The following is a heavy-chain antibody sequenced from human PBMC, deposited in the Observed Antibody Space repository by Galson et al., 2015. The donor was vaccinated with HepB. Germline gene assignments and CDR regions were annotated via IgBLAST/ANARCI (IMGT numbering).Heavy chain of an antibody. CDR1: GVTVSSNY. Sequence: LRLSCAASGVTVSSNYMTWVRQAPGKGLEWVSVIYRDGRTYYAESLKGRFTISRDSSKNTVYLDMNTLRAEDTAVYYCARFPGEGYWGQGTLVIVSS. CDR3: ARFPGEGY. CDR2: IYRDGRT. V-gene: IGHV3-53*01. J-gene: IGHJ4*02. D-gene: IGHD3-10*01.